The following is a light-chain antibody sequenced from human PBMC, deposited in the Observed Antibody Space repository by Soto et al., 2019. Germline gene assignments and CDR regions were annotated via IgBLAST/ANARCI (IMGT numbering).Light chain of an antibody. CDR1: QSLSSAY. CDR2: STS. Sequence: EIVLTQSPGTLSLSPGERDTLSCRASQSLSSAYFAWYQHKPGQAPSLLIYSTSLRATGIPDRFSGSWSGTDFTLSLSRLEPEAFAVDYCQQEGTSPMYYFGQGTKREIK. V-gene: IGKV3-20*01. CDR3: QQEGTSPMYY. J-gene: IGKJ2*01.